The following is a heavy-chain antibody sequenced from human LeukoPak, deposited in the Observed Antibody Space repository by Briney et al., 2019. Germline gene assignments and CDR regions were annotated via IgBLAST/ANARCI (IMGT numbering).Heavy chain of an antibody. Sequence: SETLSLTCTVSGGSISSGSYYWSWIRQPAGKGLEWIGRFYTTGSTNYNPSLQSRVTISVDTSKNQFSLKLSSVTAADTAVYYCAREVYYYYYMDVWGKGTTVTISS. J-gene: IGHJ6*03. CDR3: AREVYYYYYMDV. V-gene: IGHV4-61*02. CDR2: FYTTGST. CDR1: GGSISSGSYY.